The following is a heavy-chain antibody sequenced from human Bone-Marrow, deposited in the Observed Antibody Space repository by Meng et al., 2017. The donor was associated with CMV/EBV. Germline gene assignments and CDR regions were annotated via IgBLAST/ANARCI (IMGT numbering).Heavy chain of an antibody. CDR2: IYSGGSGT. CDR1: GFTFSNYA. V-gene: IGHV3-23*03. CDR3: TTYHPRKPY. Sequence: GGSLRLSCAASGFTFSNYALSWVRQGPGKGLEWVSVIYSGGSGTYYADSVKGRFTISRDNSKNTLYLQMNSLKTEDTAVYYCTTYHPRKPYWGQGTLVTVSS. D-gene: IGHD1-14*01. J-gene: IGHJ4*02.